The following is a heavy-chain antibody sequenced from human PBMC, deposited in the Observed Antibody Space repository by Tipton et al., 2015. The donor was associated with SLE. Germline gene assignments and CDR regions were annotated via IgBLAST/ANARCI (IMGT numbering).Heavy chain of an antibody. V-gene: IGHV1-8*01. CDR2: MNPNSGNT. D-gene: IGHD3-10*01. CDR3: ARIPSYYYGSVPGTDAFDI. Sequence: QLVQSGAEVKKPGASVKVSCKASGYTFTSYDINWVRQATGQGLEWMGWMNPNSGNTGYAQKFQGRVTMTRNTSISTAYMELRSLISDDTAMYYCARIPSYYYGSVPGTDAFDIWGQGTMVTVSS. CDR1: GYTFTSYD. J-gene: IGHJ3*02.